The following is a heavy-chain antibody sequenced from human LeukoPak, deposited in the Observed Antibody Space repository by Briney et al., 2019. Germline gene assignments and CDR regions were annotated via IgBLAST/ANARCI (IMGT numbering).Heavy chain of an antibody. V-gene: IGHV4-34*01. CDR3: ARCTGPY. Sequence: PSETLSLTCAVYGGSFSGYYWSWIRQPPGKGLEWIGEINHSGSTNYNPSLKSRVTISVDTSKNQFSLKLSSVTAADTAVYYCARCTGPYWGQGTLVTVSS. J-gene: IGHJ4*02. CDR2: INHSGST. D-gene: IGHD1-14*01. CDR1: GGSFSGYY.